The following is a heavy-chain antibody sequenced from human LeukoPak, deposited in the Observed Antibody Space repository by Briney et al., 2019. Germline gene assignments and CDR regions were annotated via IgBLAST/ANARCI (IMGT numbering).Heavy chain of an antibody. CDR2: IVPIFGRG. Sequence: SVKVSFKAAVGTFISCAISWVRQAHGQGLEWMGRIVPIFGRGNYAQKSLGRVAITSDESTRTHYMQLSSLISADAAVLYCSRDLLDIYYYNSSGYYPYYFDYWGQGTLVTVSS. V-gene: IGHV1-69*13. J-gene: IGHJ4*02. CDR3: SRDLLDIYYYNSSGYYPYYFDY. CDR1: VGTFISCA. D-gene: IGHD3-22*01.